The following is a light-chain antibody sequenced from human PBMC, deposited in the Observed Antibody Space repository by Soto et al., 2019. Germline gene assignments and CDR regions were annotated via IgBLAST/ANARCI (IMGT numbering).Light chain of an antibody. CDR1: QSVSSTF. CDR2: GAS. Sequence: EFVLTQSPGTLSLSPGERATLSCRASQSVSSTFLAWYQQKPGQPPRLLIYGASTRGTGIPDRFSGSGSGTDFTLTISTVEPEDFEVYCCQHYGSSPPLTFGGGTKVEIK. CDR3: QHYGSSPPLT. J-gene: IGKJ4*01. V-gene: IGKV3-20*01.